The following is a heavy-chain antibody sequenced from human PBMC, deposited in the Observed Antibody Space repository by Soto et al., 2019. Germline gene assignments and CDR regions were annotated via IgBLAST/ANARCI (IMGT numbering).Heavy chain of an antibody. D-gene: IGHD6-19*01. J-gene: IGHJ5*02. CDR3: ARKGGRAVAGTWWFDP. V-gene: IGHV4-61*01. CDR1: GSSDSSGSYY. CDR2: IYYSGST. Sequence: SETLSLTCTVSGSSDSSGSYYWSWSRQPPGQGLECIGYIYYSGSTNYNPSLKSRVTISVDTSKNQFSLKLSSVTAADTAVYYCARKGGRAVAGTWWFDPWGQGTLVTVSS.